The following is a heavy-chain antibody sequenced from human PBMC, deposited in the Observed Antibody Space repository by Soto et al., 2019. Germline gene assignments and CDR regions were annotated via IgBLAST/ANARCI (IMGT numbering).Heavy chain of an antibody. CDR3: ARGSWDDVTGHYYMDV. CDR2: TYYRSKWYI. V-gene: IGHV6-1*01. Sequence: SQTLSLTCDISGDSVSSNSAAWNWIRQTPSRGLEWLGRTYYRSKWYINYAVSVKSRITVNPDTSKNQFSLQLNSVTPEDTAVYFCARGSWDDVTGHYYMDVWGKGTTVTVSS. J-gene: IGHJ6*03. CDR1: GDSVSSNSAA. D-gene: IGHD1-1*01.